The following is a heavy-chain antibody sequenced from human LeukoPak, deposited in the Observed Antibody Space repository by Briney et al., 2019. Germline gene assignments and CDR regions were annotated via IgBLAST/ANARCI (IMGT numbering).Heavy chain of an antibody. D-gene: IGHD3-3*01. CDR3: AWSYYYYYMDV. Sequence: SETLSLTCAVYGGSFSGYYWSWIRQPPGKGLEWIGEINHSGSTYYNPSLKSRVTISVDTSKNQFSLKLSSVTAADTAVYYCAWSYYYYYMDVWGKGTTVTISS. CDR2: INHSGST. J-gene: IGHJ6*03. CDR1: GGSFSGYY. V-gene: IGHV4-34*01.